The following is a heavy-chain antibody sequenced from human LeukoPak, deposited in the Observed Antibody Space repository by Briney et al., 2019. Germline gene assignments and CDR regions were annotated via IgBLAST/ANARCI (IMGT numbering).Heavy chain of an antibody. V-gene: IGHV3-48*01. Sequence: LTGGSLRLSCAASGFTSSSYSMNWVRQAPGKGLEWVSYISSSGSSIYYADSVKGRFTISRDNAKNSLYLQMNSLRAEDTAVYYCARVPTDAFDIWGQGTMVTVSS. J-gene: IGHJ3*02. CDR3: ARVPTDAFDI. CDR2: ISSSGSSI. CDR1: GFTSSSYS. D-gene: IGHD2-2*01.